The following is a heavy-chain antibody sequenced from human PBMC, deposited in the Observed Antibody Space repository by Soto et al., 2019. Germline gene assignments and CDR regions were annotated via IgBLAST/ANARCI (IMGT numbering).Heavy chain of an antibody. D-gene: IGHD2-21*01. V-gene: IGHV3-23*01. J-gene: IGHJ2*01. CDR2: ISGGGDAA. Sequence: EVQVLESGGGLVQPGGSLRLSCAGSGFTFFNYAMNWVRQAAGEGLEWVSSISGGGDAAFYPDSVRGRFTISRDNSKNTVTLQMNRLRVHATAVYYCTRKILVSTTRPNYWYFDLWGRGTLVTVSS. CDR3: TRKILVSTTRPNYWYFDL. CDR1: GFTFFNYA.